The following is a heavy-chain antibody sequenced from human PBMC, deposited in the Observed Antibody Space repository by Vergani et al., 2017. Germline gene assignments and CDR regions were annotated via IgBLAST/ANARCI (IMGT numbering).Heavy chain of an antibody. D-gene: IGHD2/OR15-2a*01. V-gene: IGHV1-69*12. CDR1: GGTFSSYA. CDR2: IIPIFGTA. Sequence: QVQLVQSGAEVKKPGSSVKVSCKASGGTFSSYAISWVRQAPGQGLEWMGGIIPIFGTANYAQKFKGRVTITADESTSTAYMELSSLGSEDTAVYYCARDRRIYLAEKEYYYYGMYVWGRGTTVTVSS. J-gene: IGHJ6*02. CDR3: ARDRRIYLAEKEYYYYGMYV.